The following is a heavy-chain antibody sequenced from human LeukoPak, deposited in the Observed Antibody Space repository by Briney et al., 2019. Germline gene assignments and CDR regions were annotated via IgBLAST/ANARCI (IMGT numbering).Heavy chain of an antibody. V-gene: IGHV3-48*03. Sequence: GRSLRLSCAASGFTLSIYEMNWVRQAPGKGLEWVAYITSSGSIIYYADSVKGRFTISRDNAKNSLYLQMNSLRAEDTAVYYCTRTQYSSGWTFDYWGQGTLVTVSS. CDR2: ITSSGSII. CDR1: GFTLSIYE. CDR3: TRTQYSSGWTFDY. D-gene: IGHD6-19*01. J-gene: IGHJ4*02.